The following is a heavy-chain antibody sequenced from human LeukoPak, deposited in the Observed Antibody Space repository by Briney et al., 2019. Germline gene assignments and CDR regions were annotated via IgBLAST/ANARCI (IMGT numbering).Heavy chain of an antibody. Sequence: GSLRLSCVASGFIFSNYAMSWVRQAPARGLEWVSSLRGDGDTFYADSVKGRFTLSRDDSRNTVYLQLSNLRVDDTAIYYCAKASWVSSADAVLWDQGTLVTVSS. CDR3: AKASWVSSADAVL. CDR2: LRGDGDT. V-gene: IGHV3-23*01. CDR1: GFIFSNYA. J-gene: IGHJ4*02. D-gene: IGHD6-13*01.